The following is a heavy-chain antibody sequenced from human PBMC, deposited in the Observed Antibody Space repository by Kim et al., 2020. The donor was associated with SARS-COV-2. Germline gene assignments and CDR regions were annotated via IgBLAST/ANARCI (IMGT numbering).Heavy chain of an antibody. Sequence: SETLSLTCSVSGGSMNNYYWSWIRQSPGKGLEWIGYIYYSGGTNYNPSLRSRVSISVDTAKNQFSLKLSSVSAADTAVYYCARDVADGWERVPGNWGQGTLVTVSS. CDR3: ARDVADGWERVPGN. D-gene: IGHD1-1*01. V-gene: IGHV4-59*13. CDR1: GGSMNNYY. CDR2: IYYSGGT. J-gene: IGHJ4*02.